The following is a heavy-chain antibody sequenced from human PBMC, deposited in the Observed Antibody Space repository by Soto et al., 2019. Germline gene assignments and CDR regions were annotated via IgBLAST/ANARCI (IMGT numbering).Heavy chain of an antibody. CDR1: CVTSSSYY. Sequence: PSLTLSLTCTVACVTSSSYYWSWIRQPPGKGLEWIGYIYYSGSTNYNPSLKSRVTISVDTSRNQFSLKLSSVTAADTAVYYCGRGNSLNWLDPWGQGTLVTVSS. CDR2: IYYSGST. J-gene: IGHJ5*02. CDR3: GRGNSLNWLDP. V-gene: IGHV4-59*01.